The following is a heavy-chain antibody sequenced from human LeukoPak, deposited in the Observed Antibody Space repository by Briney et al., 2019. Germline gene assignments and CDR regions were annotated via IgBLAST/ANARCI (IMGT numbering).Heavy chain of an antibody. CDR1: GFTFSRYW. J-gene: IGHJ1*01. Sequence: PGGSLRLSCAASGFTFSRYWMHWVRQAPGKGLVWVSRIKSDGSTNYADSVKGRFTISRDNAKNTVSLQMNGLRAEDTGVYYCARAPAEIGGYYPEYFRHWGQGTLVTVSS. D-gene: IGHD3-22*01. CDR2: IKSDGST. CDR3: ARAPAEIGGYYPEYFRH. V-gene: IGHV3-74*01.